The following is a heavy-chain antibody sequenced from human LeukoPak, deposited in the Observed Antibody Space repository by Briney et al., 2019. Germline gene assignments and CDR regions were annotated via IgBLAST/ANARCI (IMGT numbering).Heavy chain of an antibody. V-gene: IGHV3-48*01. D-gene: IGHD3-3*01. J-gene: IGHJ4*02. CDR2: INSGGGTT. CDR3: TKEVRFQIDY. CDR1: GFTFSIYS. Sequence: GGSLRLSCAASGFTFSIYSMTWVRQAPGKGLEWISYINSGGGTTYYADSVKGRFTISRDNAKNSLYLQMNSLRAEGTAVYYCTKEVRFQIDYWGQGTLVTVSA.